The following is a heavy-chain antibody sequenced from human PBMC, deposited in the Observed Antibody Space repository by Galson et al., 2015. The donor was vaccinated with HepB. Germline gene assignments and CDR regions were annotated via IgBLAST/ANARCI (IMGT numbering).Heavy chain of an antibody. CDR1: GFTFSSYA. V-gene: IGHV3-23*01. J-gene: IGHJ4*02. CDR3: AKDPRGAYDSSGTLYY. D-gene: IGHD3-22*01. Sequence: SLRLSCAASGFTFSSYAMSWVRQAPGKGLEWVSAISGSGGSTYYADSVKGRFTISRDNSKNTLYLQMNSLRAEDTAVYYCAKDPRGAYDSSGTLYYWGQGTLVTVSS. CDR2: ISGSGGST.